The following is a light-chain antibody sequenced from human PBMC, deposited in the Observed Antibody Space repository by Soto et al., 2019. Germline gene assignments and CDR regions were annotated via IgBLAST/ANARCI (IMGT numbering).Light chain of an antibody. CDR2: QAS. CDR3: QQCNTYSGRT. J-gene: IGKJ1*01. V-gene: IGKV1-5*03. Sequence: DIQMTQSPSTLSASVGDRVTITCRASQSISSRLAWYQQKPGKAPKLLIYQASSLQSGVPSRFGGSGSGTEFTLTISSLQADDFATYYCQQCNTYSGRTFGQGTKVDIK. CDR1: QSISSR.